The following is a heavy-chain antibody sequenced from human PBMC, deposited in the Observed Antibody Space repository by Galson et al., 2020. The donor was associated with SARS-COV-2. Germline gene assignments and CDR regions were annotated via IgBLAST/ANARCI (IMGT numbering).Heavy chain of an antibody. CDR1: GDSISSGADY. D-gene: IGHD3-16*01. V-gene: IGHV4-30-4*08. CDR3: ARGELHDY. CDR2: IYHSGST. Sequence: SETLSLTCTVSGDSISSGADYRNWIRQPPGRGLEWIGYIYHSGSTYYNPSLKSRVTISVDTSKNQFSLILSSVTAADTAVYYCARGELHDYWGQGTLVTVSS. J-gene: IGHJ4*02.